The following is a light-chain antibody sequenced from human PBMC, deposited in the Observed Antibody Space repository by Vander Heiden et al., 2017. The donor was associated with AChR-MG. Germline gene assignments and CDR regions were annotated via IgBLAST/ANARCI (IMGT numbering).Light chain of an antibody. CDR3: QQDDNLPRT. Sequence: DIQMTQSPSSLSASVGDRVTITCPASQDISNYLNWYQQKPGKAPKLLIYDASNLETGVPSRFSGSGSGTDFTFTISNLQPEDIATYYCQQDDNLPRTFGQGTKLEIK. CDR1: QDISNY. V-gene: IGKV1-33*01. CDR2: DAS. J-gene: IGKJ2*01.